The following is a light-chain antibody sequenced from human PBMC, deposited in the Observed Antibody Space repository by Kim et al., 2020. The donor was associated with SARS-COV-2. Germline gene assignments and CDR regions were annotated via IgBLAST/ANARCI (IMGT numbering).Light chain of an antibody. V-gene: IGKV1-6*01. J-gene: IGKJ1*01. Sequence: AIQMTQSPSSLSASVGDRVTITCRASQGIRNDLGWYQQKPGKAHKLLTYAASSLQSGVPSRFSGSGSGTDFTLTISSLQPEDFATYFYLQDYNYPRTFGQGTKVDIK. CDR3: LQDYNYPRT. CDR2: AAS. CDR1: QGIRND.